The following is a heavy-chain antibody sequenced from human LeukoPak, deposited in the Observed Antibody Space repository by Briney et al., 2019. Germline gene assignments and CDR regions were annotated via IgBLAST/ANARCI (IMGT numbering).Heavy chain of an antibody. Sequence: SETLSLTCTVSGGSISSGDYYWSWIRQPPGKGPEWIGYIYYSGSTYYNPSLKSRVTISVDTSKNQFSLKLSSVTAADTAVYYCARGAYCGGDCYSGGIQHWGQGTLVTVSS. CDR1: GGSISSGDYY. V-gene: IGHV4-30-4*01. CDR2: IYYSGST. CDR3: ARGAYCGGDCYSGGIQH. J-gene: IGHJ1*01. D-gene: IGHD2-21*02.